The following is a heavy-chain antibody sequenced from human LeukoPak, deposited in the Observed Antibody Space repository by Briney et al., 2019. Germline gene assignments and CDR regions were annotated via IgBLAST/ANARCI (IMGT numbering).Heavy chain of an antibody. CDR3: AKGDYYDSSGYFAEYFQH. V-gene: IGHV3-30*18. CDR2: ISYDGSNK. Sequence: GGSLRLSCAGSGFTFSGYGMHWVRQAPGKGLEWVAVISYDGSNKDSADSVKGRFTISRDNSKNTLYLQMNSLRAEDTAVYYCAKGDYYDSSGYFAEYFQHWGQGTLVTVSP. J-gene: IGHJ1*01. CDR1: GFTFSGYG. D-gene: IGHD3-22*01.